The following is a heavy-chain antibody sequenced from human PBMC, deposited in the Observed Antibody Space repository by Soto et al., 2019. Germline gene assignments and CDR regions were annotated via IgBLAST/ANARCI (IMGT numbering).Heavy chain of an antibody. CDR1: GGSISSSSYY. J-gene: IGHJ4*02. V-gene: IGHV4-39*01. Sequence: SETLSLTCTVSGGSISSSSYYWGWIRQPPGKGLEWIGSIYYSGSTYYNPSLKSRVTISVDTSKNQFSLKLSSVTAADTAVYYCARFSADDILTGYYIPNHYFDYWGQGTLVTVPQ. CDR3: ARFSADDILTGYYIPNHYFDY. D-gene: IGHD3-9*01. CDR2: IYYSGST.